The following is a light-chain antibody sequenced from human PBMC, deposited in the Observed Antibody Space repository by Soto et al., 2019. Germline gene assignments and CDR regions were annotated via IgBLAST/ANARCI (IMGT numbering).Light chain of an antibody. CDR2: DVS. V-gene: IGLV2-14*01. CDR1: SSDVGGYNY. CDR3: SSYTSTNSLV. J-gene: IGLJ3*02. Sequence: QSALTQSASVCGSPGQSITISCTGTSSDVGGYNYVSWYQQHPDKAPILIIYDVSNRPSGVSTRFSGSKSGNTASLTISGLQDEDEADYSCSSYTSTNSLVFGGGTKLTVL.